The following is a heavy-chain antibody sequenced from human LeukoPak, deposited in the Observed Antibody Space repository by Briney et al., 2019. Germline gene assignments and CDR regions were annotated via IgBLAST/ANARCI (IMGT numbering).Heavy chain of an antibody. CDR3: ARDSPTTVATPTSYVFDY. V-gene: IGHV3-30-3*01. Sequence: GGSLRLSCAASGFSFSSYAMHWVRQAPGKGLEWVAVISYDGSNKYYADSVKGRFTISRDNSKNTLYLQVNSLRDEDTAVYCCARDSPTTVATPTSYVFDYWGQGTLVTVSS. CDR2: ISYDGSNK. J-gene: IGHJ4*02. CDR1: GFSFSSYA. D-gene: IGHD4-23*01.